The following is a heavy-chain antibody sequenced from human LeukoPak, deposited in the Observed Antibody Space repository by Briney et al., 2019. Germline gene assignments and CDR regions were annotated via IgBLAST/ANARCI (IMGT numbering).Heavy chain of an antibody. J-gene: IGHJ4*02. CDR1: GGSFSGYY. CDR3: AREPTNLYYFDY. D-gene: IGHD2-8*01. Sequence: PSETLSLTCVVYGGSFSGYYWSWIRQSPGKGLEWIGEINHSGSTNYNPSLKSRVTISVDTSKNHFSLKLSSVTAADTALYFCAREPTNLYYFDYWGQGTLVTVSP. V-gene: IGHV4-34*01. CDR2: INHSGST.